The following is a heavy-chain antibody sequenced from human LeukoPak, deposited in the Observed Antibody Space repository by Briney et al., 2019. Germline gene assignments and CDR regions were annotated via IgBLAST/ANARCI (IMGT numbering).Heavy chain of an antibody. J-gene: IGHJ4*02. CDR1: GFTLSGYW. CDR3: ARDSALGY. D-gene: IGHD3-16*01. CDR2: IKQDGSEK. Sequence: GGSLRLSCAASGFTLSGYWMSWVRQAPGKGLEWVANIKQDGSEKYYVDSVKGRFTISRDNAKNSVYLQMNSLRAEDTAVYYCARDSALGYWGQGTLVTVSS. V-gene: IGHV3-7*01.